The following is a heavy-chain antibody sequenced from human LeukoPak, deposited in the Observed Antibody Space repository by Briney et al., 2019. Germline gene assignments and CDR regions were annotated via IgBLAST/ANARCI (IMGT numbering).Heavy chain of an antibody. CDR3: ARGRSITLLRGVAMSDGFDI. D-gene: IGHD3-10*01. CDR1: GFTFSNYG. J-gene: IGHJ3*02. V-gene: IGHV3-21*06. Sequence: KPGGSLRLSSAASGFTFSNYGMNWVRQAPGKGLEWVSFTDTSGRYVYYGDSVKGRFTISRDNAKNLLFLQMNGLRAEDTALYYCARGRSITLLRGVAMSDGFDIWGQGAMVAVSS. CDR2: TDTSGRYV.